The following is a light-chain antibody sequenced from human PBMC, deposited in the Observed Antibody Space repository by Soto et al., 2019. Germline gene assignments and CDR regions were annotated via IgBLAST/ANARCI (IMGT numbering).Light chain of an antibody. Sequence: EIVMTQSPAILSVSPGERATLSCRASQSVRTNLAWYQQKPGQAPRLLIYGASTRATGIPARFSGSGSGTEFTLTISSLQPEDFATYYCLQHNSYPLTFGGGTKV. CDR2: GAS. CDR3: LQHNSYPLT. CDR1: QSVRTN. J-gene: IGKJ4*01. V-gene: IGKV3-15*01.